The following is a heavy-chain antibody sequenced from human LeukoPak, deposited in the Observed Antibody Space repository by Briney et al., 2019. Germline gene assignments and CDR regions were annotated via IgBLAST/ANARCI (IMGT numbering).Heavy chain of an antibody. J-gene: IGHJ4*02. D-gene: IGHD4-17*01. CDR1: GFAFSSYA. CDR3: ARGAYGDYDY. CDR2: ISARGDST. V-gene: IGHV3-23*01. Sequence: GGSLRLSCAASGFAFSSYAVSWVRQAPGKGLEWVSAISARGDSTYYADSVEGRFTISRDNSKNTLYLQMNSLRAEDTALYYCARGAYGDYDYWGQGTLVTVSS.